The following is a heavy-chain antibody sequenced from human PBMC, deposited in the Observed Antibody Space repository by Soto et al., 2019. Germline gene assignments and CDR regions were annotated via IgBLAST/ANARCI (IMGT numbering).Heavy chain of an antibody. V-gene: IGHV1-2*02. D-gene: IGHD2-2*01. CDR2: INPNSGGT. CDR3: ARASLVSGRYYYYGMDV. CDR1: GYTFTGYY. J-gene: IGHJ6*02. Sequence: ASVKVSCKASGYTFTGYYMHWVRQAPGQGLEWMGWINPNSGGTNYAQKFQGRVTTTRDTSISTAYMELSRLRSDDTAVYYCARASLVSGRYYYYGMDVWGQGTTVTVSS.